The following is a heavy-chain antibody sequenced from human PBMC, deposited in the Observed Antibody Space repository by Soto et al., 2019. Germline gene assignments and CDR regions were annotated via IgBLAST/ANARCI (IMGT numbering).Heavy chain of an antibody. CDR3: ARHGGGYSSSWRYWFDP. J-gene: IGHJ5*02. V-gene: IGHV5-10-1*01. Sequence: GESLKISCKGSGYSFTSYWISWVRQMPGKGLEWMGRIDPSDSYTNYSPSFQGHVTISADKSISTAYLQWSSLTASDTAMYYCARHGGGYSSSWRYWFDPWGQGALVTVSS. CDR2: IDPSDSYT. D-gene: IGHD6-13*01. CDR1: GYSFTSYW.